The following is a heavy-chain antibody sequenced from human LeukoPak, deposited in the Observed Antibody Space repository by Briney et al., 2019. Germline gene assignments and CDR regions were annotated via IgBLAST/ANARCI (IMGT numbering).Heavy chain of an antibody. D-gene: IGHD2-21*02. V-gene: IGHV3-21*01. CDR1: EFSFSSYP. Sequence: GGSLRLSCAASEFSFSSYPMNWVRQAPGKGLEWVSYISSSSTYIYYADSVKGRFTISRDNARNSLFLQMHSLRAEDTAVYYCTRSPQYCGSDCYSDYWGQGTLVTVSS. CDR2: ISSSSTYI. J-gene: IGHJ4*02. CDR3: TRSPQYCGSDCYSDY.